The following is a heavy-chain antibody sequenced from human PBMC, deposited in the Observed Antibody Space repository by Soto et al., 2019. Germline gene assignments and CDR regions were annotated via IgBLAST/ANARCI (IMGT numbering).Heavy chain of an antibody. V-gene: IGHV4-61*01. Sequence: SETLSLTCTVSGGSVSSGSYYWSWIRQPPGKGLEWIGYIYYSGSTNYNHSLKNRVNISVDTSKNKFSLKLSSVTAADTTVYYCARVGYSSSWFTRHYYMDVWGKGTTVTVSS. D-gene: IGHD6-13*01. CDR2: IYYSGST. CDR3: ARVGYSSSWFTRHYYMDV. J-gene: IGHJ6*03. CDR1: GGSVSSGSYY.